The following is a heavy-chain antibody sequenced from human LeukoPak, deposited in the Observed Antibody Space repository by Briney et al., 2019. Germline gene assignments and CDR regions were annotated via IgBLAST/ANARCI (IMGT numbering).Heavy chain of an antibody. CDR2: ISYDGSNK. Sequence: SCKASGGTFSSYAMHWVRQAPGKGLEWVAVISYDGSNKYYADSVKGRFTISSDNSKNTLYLQMNSLRAEDTAVYYCARGGVYCTSTSCYEKLDYRGQGTLVTVSS. CDR3: ARGGVYCTSTSCYEKLDY. CDR1: GGTFSSYA. J-gene: IGHJ4*02. D-gene: IGHD2-2*01. V-gene: IGHV3-30-3*01.